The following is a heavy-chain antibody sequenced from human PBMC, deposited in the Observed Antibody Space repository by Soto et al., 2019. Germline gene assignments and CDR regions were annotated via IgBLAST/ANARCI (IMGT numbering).Heavy chain of an antibody. CDR1: GGSVNGYY. J-gene: IGHJ5*02. D-gene: IGHD3-3*01. V-gene: IGHV4-34*01. CDR3: ATRITVFGLLIPPFDP. CDR2: INHTGGT. Sequence: PSETLSLTCAVYGGSVNGYYWNWIRQPPGKGLEWIGEINHTGGTHYNPSLKSRVTMSVDTSTNQFSLRLSSVTAAATAIYYCATRITVFGLLIPPFDPWGQGTKVTVSS.